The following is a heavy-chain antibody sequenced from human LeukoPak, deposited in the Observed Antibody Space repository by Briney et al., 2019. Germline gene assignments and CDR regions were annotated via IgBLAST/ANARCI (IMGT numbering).Heavy chain of an antibody. CDR3: ARDKSGDYVVDWYFDL. Sequence: GGSLRLSCAASGFTFSSYWMHWVRQAPGKGLVWVSRINTDGSSTSYADSVKGRFTISRDNAKNTLYLQMNSLRAEDTAVYYCARDKSGDYVVDWYFDLWGRGTLVTVSS. D-gene: IGHD4-17*01. CDR1: GFTFSSYW. CDR2: INTDGSST. J-gene: IGHJ2*01. V-gene: IGHV3-74*01.